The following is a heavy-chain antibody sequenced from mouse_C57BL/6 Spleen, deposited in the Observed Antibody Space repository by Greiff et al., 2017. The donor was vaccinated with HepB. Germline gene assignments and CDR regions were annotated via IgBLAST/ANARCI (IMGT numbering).Heavy chain of an antibody. V-gene: IGHV3-6*01. CDR3: AREESYLTAY. CDR1: GYSITSGYY. Sequence: EVKLMESGPGLVKPSQSLSLTCSVTGYSITSGYYWNWIRQFPGNKLEWMGYISYDGSNNYNPSLKNRISITRDTSKNQFFLKLNSVTTEDTATYYCAREESYLTAYWGQGTLVTVSA. J-gene: IGHJ3*01. CDR2: ISYDGSN. D-gene: IGHD6-1*02.